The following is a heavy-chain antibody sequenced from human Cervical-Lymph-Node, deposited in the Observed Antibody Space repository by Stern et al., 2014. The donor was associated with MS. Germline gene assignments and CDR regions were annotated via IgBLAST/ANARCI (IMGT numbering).Heavy chain of an antibody. D-gene: IGHD2-8*02. V-gene: IGHV4-39*01. Sequence: QVQLQESGPGLVKPSETLSLTCAVSGDSISSYTHYWAWIRQPPGKGLEWIGSVYYSGATYYHPSLKSPVTIPVDTSKNPFPRGLNSVTAADTAVYYCAKHACTGAACPFDLWGQGTLVTVSS. CDR3: AKHACTGAACPFDL. CDR2: VYYSGAT. J-gene: IGHJ4*02. CDR1: GDSISSYTHY.